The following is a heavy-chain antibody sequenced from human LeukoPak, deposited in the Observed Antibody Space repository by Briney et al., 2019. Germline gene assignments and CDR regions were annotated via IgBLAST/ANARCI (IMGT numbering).Heavy chain of an antibody. Sequence: ASVKVSCKVSGNTLTELSMHWVRQAPGKGLEWMGGFDSEDGETVYAQNFQGRVTMTEDTFTDTAYMELTSLRSEGTAVYYCAATTHYYDSSGYFRWFDPWGQGTLDTVSS. CDR1: GNTLTELS. CDR3: AATTHYYDSSGYFRWFDP. J-gene: IGHJ5*02. V-gene: IGHV1-24*01. D-gene: IGHD3-22*01. CDR2: FDSEDGET.